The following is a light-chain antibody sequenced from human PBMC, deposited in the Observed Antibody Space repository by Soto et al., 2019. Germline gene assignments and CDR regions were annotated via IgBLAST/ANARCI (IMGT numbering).Light chain of an antibody. CDR1: QSVGSY. J-gene: IGKJ4*01. Sequence: EIVLTQSPATLSLSPGDRATLSCRASQSVGSYLGWYQQRPGQAPRLLIYDASHRATGIPARFSGSGSGTDFSLTISGLEPEDFAVYYCPQRSDWPSTFGGGTTVEIK. CDR2: DAS. V-gene: IGKV3-11*01. CDR3: PQRSDWPST.